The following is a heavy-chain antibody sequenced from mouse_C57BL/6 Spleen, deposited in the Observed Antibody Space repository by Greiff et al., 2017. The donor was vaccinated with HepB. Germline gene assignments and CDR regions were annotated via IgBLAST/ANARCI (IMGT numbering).Heavy chain of an antibody. CDR3: ASYYSNWGFAY. CDR2: IYPRDGST. D-gene: IGHD2-5*01. V-gene: IGHV1-85*01. CDR1: GYTFTSYD. J-gene: IGHJ3*01. Sequence: VHLVESGPELVKPGASVKLSCKASGYTFTSYDINWVKQRPGQGLEWIGWIYPRDGSTKYNEKFKGKATLTVDTSSSTAYMELHSLTSEDSAVYFCASYYSNWGFAYWGQGTLVTVSA.